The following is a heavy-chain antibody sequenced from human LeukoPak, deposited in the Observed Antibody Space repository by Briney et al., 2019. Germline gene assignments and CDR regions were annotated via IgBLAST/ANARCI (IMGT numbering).Heavy chain of an antibody. Sequence: PSETLSLTCTVSGGSISSYYWSWIRQLPGKGLEWIGYIYYSGSTNYNPSLKSRVTISVDTPKNQFSLKLSSVTAADTAVYYCARIGRRMVVTHIDYWGQGTLVTVSS. CDR2: IYYSGST. V-gene: IGHV4-59*01. CDR1: GGSISSYY. J-gene: IGHJ4*02. CDR3: ARIGRRMVVTHIDY. D-gene: IGHD4-23*01.